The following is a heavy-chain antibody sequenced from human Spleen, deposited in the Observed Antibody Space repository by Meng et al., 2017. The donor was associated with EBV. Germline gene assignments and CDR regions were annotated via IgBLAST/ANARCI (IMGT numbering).Heavy chain of an antibody. CDR1: GYTCLQYG. Sequence: QFPLAQYGAEVTTPVASVKVPCKASGYTCLQYGINWVRQAPGQGLEWMGWISTYNGNTDYAQKFQGRVTMTRDTSTSTAYMELRSLRSDDTAVYYCARPKPGYSSCWSYWGQGTLVTVSS. CDR3: ARPKPGYSSCWSY. D-gene: IGHD6-19*01. V-gene: IGHV1-18*01. CDR2: ISTYNGNT. J-gene: IGHJ4*02.